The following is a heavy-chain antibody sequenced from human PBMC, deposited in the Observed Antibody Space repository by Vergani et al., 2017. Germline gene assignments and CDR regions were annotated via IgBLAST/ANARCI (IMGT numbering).Heavy chain of an antibody. Sequence: QVQLVQSGAEVKKPGSSVKVSCKASGATFRSNTISWVRQVPGQGLEWMGRIIPVLGKTKYAQDFQGRLTITADTSTSTAYMELTSLRSQDTAVYYCATGYCSSASCYDTYYYYMDVWGKGTTVTVSS. CDR2: IIPVLGKT. D-gene: IGHD2-2*01. J-gene: IGHJ6*03. V-gene: IGHV1-69*02. CDR1: GATFRSNT. CDR3: ATGYCSSASCYDTYYYYMDV.